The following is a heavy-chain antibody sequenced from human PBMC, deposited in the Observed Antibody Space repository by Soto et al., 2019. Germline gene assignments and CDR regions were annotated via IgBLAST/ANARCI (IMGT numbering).Heavy chain of an antibody. Sequence: PSETLSLTCTVSGGSISSYYWSWIRQPPGKGLEWVSVIYSGGSTYYADSVKGRFTISRDNSKNTLYLQMNSLRAEDTAVYYCAREDGYRGGDAFDIWGQGTMVTVSS. CDR3: AREDGYRGGDAFDI. CDR2: IYSGGST. D-gene: IGHD5-12*01. J-gene: IGHJ3*02. CDR1: GGSISSYY. V-gene: IGHV3-66*01.